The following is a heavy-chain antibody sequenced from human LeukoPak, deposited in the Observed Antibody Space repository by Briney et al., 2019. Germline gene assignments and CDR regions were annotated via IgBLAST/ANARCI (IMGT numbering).Heavy chain of an antibody. V-gene: IGHV4-59*08. D-gene: IGHD3-16*01. Sequence: SETLSLTCTVSGGSISSYYWSWIRQPPGKGLEWIGYIYYSGSTNYNPSLKSRVTISVDTSKNQFSLKLSSVTAADTAVYYCARLDYDHLFGDYWGQGTLVTVSS. CDR2: IYYSGST. CDR1: GGSISSYY. CDR3: ARLDYDHLFGDY. J-gene: IGHJ4*02.